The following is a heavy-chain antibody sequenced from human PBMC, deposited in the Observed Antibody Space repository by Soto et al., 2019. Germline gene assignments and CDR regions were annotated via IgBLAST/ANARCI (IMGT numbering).Heavy chain of an antibody. CDR3: ATRTITLPH. CDR2: IYSGGTT. V-gene: IGHV3-66*01. D-gene: IGHD5-12*01. Sequence: EVHLVESGGGLVQPGGSLRLSCAASRFAVSDNYMSWVRQAPGKGLEFVSLIYSGGTTSYADSVKGRFPISRDNSKNTLYLQMNNLRAEDTAVYYCATRTITLPHWGQGTLVTVSS. J-gene: IGHJ4*02. CDR1: RFAVSDNY.